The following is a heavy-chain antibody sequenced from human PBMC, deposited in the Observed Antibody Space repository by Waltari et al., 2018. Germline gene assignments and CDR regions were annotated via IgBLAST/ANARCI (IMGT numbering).Heavy chain of an antibody. J-gene: IGHJ4*02. CDR3: ARVGATTAAGMIDH. Sequence: QVQLVESGGGLVKPGGSLRLSCSASGFSFSDYYMSWFRQAPGKGLEWTSYISSSGRDIYFADSLKGRFTISRDNAENSLFLQMNSLTADDTGVYYCARVGATTAAGMIDHWGQGTLVIVSS. CDR1: GFSFSDYY. CDR2: ISSSGRDI. D-gene: IGHD6-13*01. V-gene: IGHV3-11*01.